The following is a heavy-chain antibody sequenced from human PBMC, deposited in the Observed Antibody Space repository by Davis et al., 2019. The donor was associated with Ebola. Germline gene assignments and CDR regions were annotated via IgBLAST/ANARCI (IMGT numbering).Heavy chain of an antibody. CDR1: GFVFRNYV. CDR3: AKDWYGSNTAIY. V-gene: IGHV3-23*01. CDR2: LGTSADT. Sequence: GGSLRLSCAASGFVFRNYVMSWVRQAPGKGLEWVSTLGTSADTYYADSVKGRFTISRDNSKDTVYLQMNSLRDEDTAVYYCAKDWYGSNTAIYWGQGTLVTVSS. J-gene: IGHJ4*02. D-gene: IGHD6-13*01.